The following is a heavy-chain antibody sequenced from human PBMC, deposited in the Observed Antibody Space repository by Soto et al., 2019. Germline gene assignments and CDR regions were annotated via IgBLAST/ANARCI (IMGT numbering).Heavy chain of an antibody. Sequence: PGGSLRLSCAASGFTFSSYAIHWVRQAPAKGLEWVAVISYDGTNKYYADSVKGRLTISRDNSKNTLYLQMNSLRAEDTAVYYCARVRRIAARQLFYGMDVWGQGTTVTVSS. CDR3: ARVRRIAARQLFYGMDV. D-gene: IGHD6-6*01. CDR1: GFTFSSYA. V-gene: IGHV3-30-3*01. J-gene: IGHJ6*02. CDR2: ISYDGTNK.